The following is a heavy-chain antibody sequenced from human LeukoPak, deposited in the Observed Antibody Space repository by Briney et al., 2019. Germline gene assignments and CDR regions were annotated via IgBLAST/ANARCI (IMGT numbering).Heavy chain of an antibody. CDR3: ARGSSGFGFFDY. CDR2: INHSGST. J-gene: IGHJ4*02. CDR1: GGSFSGYY. Sequence: PSETLSLTCAVYGGSFSGYYWSWIRQPPGKGLEWIGEINHSGSTNYNPSLKSRVTISVDTSKNQFSLKLSSVTAADTAVYYCARGSSGFGFFDYWGQGTLVTVSS. D-gene: IGHD3-10*01. V-gene: IGHV4-34*01.